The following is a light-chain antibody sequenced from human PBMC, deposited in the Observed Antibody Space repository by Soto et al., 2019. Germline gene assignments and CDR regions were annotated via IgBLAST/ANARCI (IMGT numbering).Light chain of an antibody. J-gene: IGLJ1*01. CDR3: SSYTSSSTLV. Sequence: QSVLTQPPSASGSPGQSVTISCTGTSSDVGAYNYVSWYQQHPGKAPKLMIYDVSKRPSGVPYRFSGSKSGNAASLTVSGLQGEDEADYYCSSYTSSSTLVFGTGTKLTVL. V-gene: IGLV2-8*01. CDR2: DVS. CDR1: SSDVGAYNY.